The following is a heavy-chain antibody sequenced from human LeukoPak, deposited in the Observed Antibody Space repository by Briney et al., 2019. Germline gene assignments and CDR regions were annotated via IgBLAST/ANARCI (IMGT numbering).Heavy chain of an antibody. J-gene: IGHJ5*02. CDR3: ARELLTWELSPPFDP. Sequence: GGSLRLSCAASGFIFSSYGMHWVRQAPGKGLGWVAVIWYDGSNKYYADSVKGRFTISRDNSKNTVYLQMNSLRAEDTAVYYCARELLTWELSPPFDPWGQGTLVTVSS. CDR1: GFIFSSYG. CDR2: IWYDGSNK. D-gene: IGHD1-26*01. V-gene: IGHV3-33*01.